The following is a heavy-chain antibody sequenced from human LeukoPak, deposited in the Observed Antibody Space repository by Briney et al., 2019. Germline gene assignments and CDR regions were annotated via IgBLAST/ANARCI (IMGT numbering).Heavy chain of an antibody. CDR3: AKGHSDYGIGFDY. CDR2: ISGGGGST. CDR1: GFTFSRYA. V-gene: IGHV3-23*01. D-gene: IGHD4-17*01. Sequence: GGSLRLSCAASGFTFSRYAMSWVRQAPGKGLEWVSIISGGGGSTYYVDSVKGRFTVSRDNSKNTPYLQMNSPRAEDTAVYYCAKGHSDYGIGFDYWGQGTLVTVSS. J-gene: IGHJ4*02.